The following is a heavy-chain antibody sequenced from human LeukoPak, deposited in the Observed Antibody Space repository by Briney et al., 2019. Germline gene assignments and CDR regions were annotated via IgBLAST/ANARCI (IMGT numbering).Heavy chain of an antibody. D-gene: IGHD6-19*01. CDR1: RFSFSSYG. V-gene: IGHV3-30*02. CDR3: ARDSDSSGWLDYYMDV. Sequence: GGSLRLSCAASRFSFSSYGMHWVRQAPGKGLEWVAYLQYDRTNVQYADSVRGRFTISRDNAKNSLYLQMNSLRAEDTAVYYCARDSDSSGWLDYYMDVWGKGTTVTISS. J-gene: IGHJ6*03. CDR2: LQYDRTNV.